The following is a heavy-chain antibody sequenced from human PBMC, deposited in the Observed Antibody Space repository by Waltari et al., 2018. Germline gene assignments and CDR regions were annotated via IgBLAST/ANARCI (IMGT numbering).Heavy chain of an antibody. V-gene: IGHV4-59*01. D-gene: IGHD2-8*01. CDR2: IYYSGST. CDR3: ARGGCTNGVCYTGWFDR. CDR1: GGSISSYY. J-gene: IGHJ5*02. Sequence: QVQLQESGPGLVKPSETLSLTCTVSGGSISSYYWSWIRQPPGQGLEWIGYIYYSGSTNYNPSLKRRVTIAVDTYKNQFSLKLSSVTAADTAVYYCARGGCTNGVCYTGWFDRWGQGTLVTVSS.